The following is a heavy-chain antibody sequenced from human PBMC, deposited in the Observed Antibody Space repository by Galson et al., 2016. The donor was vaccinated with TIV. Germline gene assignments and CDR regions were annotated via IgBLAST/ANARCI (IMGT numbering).Heavy chain of an antibody. J-gene: IGHJ4*02. D-gene: IGHD4/OR15-4a*01. V-gene: IGHV3-72*01. CDR2: IRNKGAGAST. CDR1: GFSFSNHF. Sequence: SLRLSCAASGFSFSNHFMDWVRQAPGKGLEWVARIRNKGAGASTEYAASVKGRFTISREDSKNSLNLQMNSQNTEDTAAYFCVRDWQGAGDYWGQGTLLTVSS. CDR3: VRDWQGAGDY.